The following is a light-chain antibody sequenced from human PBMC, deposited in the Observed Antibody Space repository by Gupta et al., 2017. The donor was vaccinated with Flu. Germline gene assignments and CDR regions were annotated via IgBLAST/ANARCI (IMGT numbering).Light chain of an antibody. J-gene: IGKJ5*01. Sequence: DIQMTQSPSSLSASVGDRVTITCRASQSINSYVNWYQQKPGKAPKLLMYAASSLQSGVPARFSGSGSGTDFTLTISSLQPEDFATYYCQQSYSTAVTFGQGTRLEIK. CDR2: AAS. V-gene: IGKV1-39*01. CDR1: QSINSY. CDR3: QQSYSTAVT.